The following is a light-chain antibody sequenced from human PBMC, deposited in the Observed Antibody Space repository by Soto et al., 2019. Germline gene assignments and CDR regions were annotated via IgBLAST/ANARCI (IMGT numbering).Light chain of an antibody. V-gene: IGKV3-15*01. CDR1: QNVNSN. J-gene: IGKJ4*01. CDR2: GAS. Sequence: EIVMTQSPATLSVSPGERATLSCRASQNVNSNLAWYQQKPGQAPRLLIYGASTRATGIPARFSGSGSGTDFTVTISSLQSEDFAVYYCQQYNTWPLTFGGGTKVEIK. CDR3: QQYNTWPLT.